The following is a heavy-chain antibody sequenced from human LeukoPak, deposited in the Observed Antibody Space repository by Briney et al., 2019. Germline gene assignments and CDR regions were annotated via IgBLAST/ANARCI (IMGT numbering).Heavy chain of an antibody. CDR1: GRSVTSYA. Sequence: TGGSLRLSCAASGRSVTSYAMTWVRHVPGEGLEWVSAISISGLDTYYTESVEGRFTVSRDKSKNTLFLQMSRLRAEDTAVYYCAKLDGDCSGGRCIGRYAMDVWGQGTTVTVSS. V-gene: IGHV3-23*01. D-gene: IGHD2-15*01. CDR3: AKLDGDCSGGRCIGRYAMDV. J-gene: IGHJ6*02. CDR2: ISISGLDT.